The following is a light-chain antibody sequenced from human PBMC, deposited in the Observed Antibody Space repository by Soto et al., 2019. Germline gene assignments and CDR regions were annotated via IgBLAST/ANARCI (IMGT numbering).Light chain of an antibody. J-gene: IGLJ1*01. CDR1: SSDVGGSDY. Sequence: QSALTQPRSVSGSPGQSVTISCTGTSSDVGGSDYVSWFQHYPGKGPKLLICDVTRRPSGVPDRFSGSKSGNTASVTISGFQVEDEADYYCCSHAGSYTFRVFGTGTKVTVL. CDR3: CSHAGSYTFRV. V-gene: IGLV2-11*01. CDR2: DVT.